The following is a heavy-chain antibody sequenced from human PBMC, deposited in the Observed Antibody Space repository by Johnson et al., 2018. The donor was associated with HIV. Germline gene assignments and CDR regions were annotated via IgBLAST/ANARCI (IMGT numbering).Heavy chain of an antibody. J-gene: IGHJ3*02. CDR3: AREEGNYILTRGDAFDI. CDR2: ISSSGRTI. D-gene: IGHD3-9*01. CDR1: GFTFSDYY. Sequence: QVQLVESGGGLVRPGGSLRLSCAASGFTFSDYYMTWIRQAPGKGLECVSYISSSGRTIYYADSVKGRFTISRDNAKNSLYLQMNSLSAEDTAVYYCAREEGNYILTRGDAFDIWGQGTMGTVSS. V-gene: IGHV3-11*04.